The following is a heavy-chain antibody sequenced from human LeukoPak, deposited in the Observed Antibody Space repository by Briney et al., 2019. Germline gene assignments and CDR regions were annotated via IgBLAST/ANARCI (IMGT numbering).Heavy chain of an antibody. D-gene: IGHD1-7*01. CDR2: IYNNGTT. CDR3: ARVGPTGTRGFDY. V-gene: IGHV4-61*02. Sequence: SETLSLTCTVSGGSISSGNYYWSWIRQPAGKGLEWLGRIYNNGTTNYAPSLKSRVTISLDTSRNQFSLRLSSVTAADTAVYYCARVGPTGTRGFDYWGQGTLVTVSS. J-gene: IGHJ4*02. CDR1: GGSISSGNYY.